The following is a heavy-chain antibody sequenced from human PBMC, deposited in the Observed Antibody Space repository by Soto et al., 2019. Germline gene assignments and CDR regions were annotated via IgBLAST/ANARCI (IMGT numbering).Heavy chain of an antibody. Sequence: GGSLRLSCAASGFTFSSYSMNWVRQAPVKVLEWVSSISSSSSYIYYADSVKVRFTISRDNAKNSLYLQMNSLRAEDTAVYYCASDPDGYNSWGQGTPVTVS. J-gene: IGHJ4*02. V-gene: IGHV3-21*01. D-gene: IGHD5-12*01. CDR1: GFTFSSYS. CDR3: ASDPDGYNS. CDR2: ISSSSSYI.